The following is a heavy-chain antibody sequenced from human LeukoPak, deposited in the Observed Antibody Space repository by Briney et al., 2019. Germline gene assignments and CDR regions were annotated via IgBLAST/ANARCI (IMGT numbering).Heavy chain of an antibody. Sequence: GGSLRLSCAASGFTFSSYSMSWVRQAPGKGLEWVSYISSSSSTIYYADSVKGRFTISRDNAKNSLYLQMNSLRDEDTAVYYCARDIYPGYSYGHEYFQHWGQGTLVTVSS. D-gene: IGHD5-18*01. J-gene: IGHJ1*01. CDR2: ISSSSSTI. CDR1: GFTFSSYS. CDR3: ARDIYPGYSYGHEYFQH. V-gene: IGHV3-48*02.